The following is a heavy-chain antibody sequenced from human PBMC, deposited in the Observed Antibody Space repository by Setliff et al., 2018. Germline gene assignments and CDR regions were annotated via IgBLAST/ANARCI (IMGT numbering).Heavy chain of an antibody. Sequence: GASVKVSCKASGGTFSSYAITWVRQVPGKGLEWVSMISGSARTTYYADSVKGRFTISRDNSKNTGYLEMNSLRAEDTAVYYCAKRGPYCSGGTCHYYFDYWGQGTLVTVSS. J-gene: IGHJ4*02. D-gene: IGHD2-15*01. CDR2: ISGSARTT. CDR1: GGTFSSYA. CDR3: AKRGPYCSGGTCHYYFDY. V-gene: IGHV3-23*01.